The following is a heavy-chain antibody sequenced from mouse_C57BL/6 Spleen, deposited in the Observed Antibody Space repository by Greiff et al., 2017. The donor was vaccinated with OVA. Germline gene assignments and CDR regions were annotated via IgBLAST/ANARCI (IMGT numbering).Heavy chain of an antibody. Sequence: VQLKESGPGMVKPSQSLSLTCTVTGYSITSGYDWHWIRHFPGNKLEWMGYISYSGSTNYNPSLKSRISITHDTSKNHFFLKLNSVTTEDTATYYCARGKTAQATWAYWGQGTLVTVSA. CDR2: ISYSGST. CDR3: ARGKTAQATWAY. J-gene: IGHJ3*01. CDR1: GYSITSGYD. D-gene: IGHD3-2*02. V-gene: IGHV3-1*01.